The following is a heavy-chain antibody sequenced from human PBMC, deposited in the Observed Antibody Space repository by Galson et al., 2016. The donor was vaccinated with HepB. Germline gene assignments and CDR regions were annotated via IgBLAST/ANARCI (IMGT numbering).Heavy chain of an antibody. V-gene: IGHV4-39*01. Sequence: SETLSLTCTVSGASISSSSYYWGWLRQPPGKGLEWVGSIYYTGTTYYNPSLQSRVTISVDTSKNQFSLKLTSVTAADTALYTCVRQQRAGLMNFWGLGTMVTVSS. CDR2: IYYTGTT. J-gene: IGHJ3*01. CDR1: GASISSSSYY. D-gene: IGHD6-19*01. CDR3: VRQQRAGLMNF.